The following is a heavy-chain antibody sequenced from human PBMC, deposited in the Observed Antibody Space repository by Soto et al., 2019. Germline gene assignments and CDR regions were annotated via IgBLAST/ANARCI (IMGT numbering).Heavy chain of an antibody. V-gene: IGHV1-69*13. CDR1: GGTLSSYV. D-gene: IGHD5-18*01. CDR2: IIPVFGTV. J-gene: IGHJ6*02. Sequence: ASVKVSCKASGGTLSSYVISWVRQAPGQGLEWMGGIIPVFGTVNYAQKFQGRVTITADESTTTAYMELRSLRSEDAAVYYCARAQRIQLWASGMDVWGQGTTVTVSS. CDR3: ARAQRIQLWASGMDV.